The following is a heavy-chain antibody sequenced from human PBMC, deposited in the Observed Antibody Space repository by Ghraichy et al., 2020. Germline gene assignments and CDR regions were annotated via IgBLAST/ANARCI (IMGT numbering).Heavy chain of an antibody. CDR1: GFSFSSYA. CDR3: ARPNQLGANQWWFDP. Sequence: GGSLRLSCAASGFSFSSYAMHWVRQAPGKGLEWVALISYDGSDKYFADSVKGRLTISRDNSKNTLYLQVNSLRADDTAVYYCARPNQLGANQWWFDPWGQGTLVTVSS. J-gene: IGHJ5*02. D-gene: IGHD1-26*01. CDR2: ISYDGSDK. V-gene: IGHV3-30-3*01.